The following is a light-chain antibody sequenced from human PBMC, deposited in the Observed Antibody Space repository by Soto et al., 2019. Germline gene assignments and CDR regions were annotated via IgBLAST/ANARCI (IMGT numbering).Light chain of an antibody. J-gene: IGKJ4*01. CDR2: ATS. Sequence: EIVMTQSPATLSVTPGERASLSCRASQSVSSNLAWYQQKPGQTPRLLIYATSTRATGIPARFSGSGSGTEFTLTISSLQSEDFAVYYCQHYNNWPLTFGGGSMVDVK. CDR3: QHYNNWPLT. CDR1: QSVSSN. V-gene: IGKV3-15*01.